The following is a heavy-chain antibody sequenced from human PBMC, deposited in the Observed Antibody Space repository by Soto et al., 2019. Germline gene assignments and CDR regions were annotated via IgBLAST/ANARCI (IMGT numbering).Heavy chain of an antibody. J-gene: IGHJ6*02. Sequence: PGGSLRLSCAASGFTFSSYSMNWVRQAPGKGLEWVSSISSSSSYIYYADSVKGRFTISRDNAKNSLYLQMNSLRAEDTAVYYCARGVSAVRIGHYYGMDVWGQGTMVTVAS. CDR2: ISSSSSYI. V-gene: IGHV3-21*01. CDR1: GFTFSSYS. D-gene: IGHD6-13*01. CDR3: ARGVSAVRIGHYYGMDV.